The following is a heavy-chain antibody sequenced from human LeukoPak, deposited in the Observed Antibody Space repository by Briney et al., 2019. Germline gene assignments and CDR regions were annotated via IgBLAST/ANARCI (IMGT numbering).Heavy chain of an antibody. J-gene: IGHJ6*03. CDR3: ARDREYSSSSPSSRYYYYMDV. D-gene: IGHD6-13*01. Sequence: PSETLSLTCTVSGGSISSYYWSWIRQPPGKGLEWIGYIYYSGSTNYNPSLKSRVTISVDTSKNQFSLKLSSVTAADTAVYYCARDREYSSSSPSSRYYYYMDVWGKGTTVTVSS. V-gene: IGHV4-59*01. CDR1: GGSISSYY. CDR2: IYYSGST.